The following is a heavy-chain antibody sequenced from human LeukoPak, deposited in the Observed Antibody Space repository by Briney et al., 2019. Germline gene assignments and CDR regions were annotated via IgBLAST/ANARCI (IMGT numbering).Heavy chain of an antibody. D-gene: IGHD3-16*01. CDR1: GFTFSAYA. V-gene: IGHV3-23*01. Sequence: PGGSLRLSCEASGFTFSAYAMTWVRQAPGEGLEWVSSIGSDGKPHYSESVKGRFAISRDNSKNTLYLQMNSLRDEDSAVYYCARDRVADMVTFGGSFDYWGQGTLVTVSS. J-gene: IGHJ4*02. CDR3: ARDRVADMVTFGGSFDY. CDR2: IGSDGKP.